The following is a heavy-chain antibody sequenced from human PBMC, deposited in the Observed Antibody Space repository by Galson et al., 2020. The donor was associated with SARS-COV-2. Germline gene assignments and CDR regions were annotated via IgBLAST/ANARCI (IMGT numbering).Heavy chain of an antibody. CDR3: ARVEYTYGYLEY. Sequence: GGSLRLSCKGSGYRFTTYWIGWVRQMPGKGLEWMGIIPPGDSDTTYSPAFQGQVTISADKSISTAYLQWSSLKASDTAMYYCARVEYTYGYLEYWGQGTLVTVSS. CDR2: IPPGDSDT. J-gene: IGHJ4*02. D-gene: IGHD5-18*01. CDR1: GYRFTTYW. V-gene: IGHV5-51*01.